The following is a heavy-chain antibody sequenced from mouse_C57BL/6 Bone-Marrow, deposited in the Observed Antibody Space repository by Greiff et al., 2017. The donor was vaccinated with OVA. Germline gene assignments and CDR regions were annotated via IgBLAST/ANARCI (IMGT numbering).Heavy chain of an antibody. CDR3: ARRSYGSSLG. D-gene: IGHD1-1*01. V-gene: IGHV1-19*01. J-gene: IGHJ2*01. CDR2: INPYNGGT. Sequence: VQLQQSGPVLVKPGASVKMSCKASGYTFTDYYMNWVKQSHGEGLEWIGVINPYNGGTSYNQKFKGKATLTVDKSSSTAYMELNSLTSEDSAVYYCARRSYGSSLGGGRGTAITVTA. CDR1: GYTFTDYY.